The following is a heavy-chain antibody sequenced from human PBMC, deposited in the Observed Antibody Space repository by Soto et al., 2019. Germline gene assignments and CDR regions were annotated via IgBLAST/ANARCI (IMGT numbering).Heavy chain of an antibody. CDR2: IWFDGSKK. CDR3: ARAHTMMILDRFDP. V-gene: IGHV3-33*01. CDR1: GFKLRNYA. Sequence: GGSLRLSCAASGFKLRNYAIHWVRQAPGKGLEWLAVIWFDGSKKYYADSVKGRFTISRDNSKNTVYLDMNSLTTDDSGVFYCARAHTMMILDRFDPWGHGTLVTVSS. J-gene: IGHJ5*02. D-gene: IGHD3-22*01.